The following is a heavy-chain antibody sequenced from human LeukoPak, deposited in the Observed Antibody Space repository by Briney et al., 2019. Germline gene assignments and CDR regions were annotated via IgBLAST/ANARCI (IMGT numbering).Heavy chain of an antibody. D-gene: IGHD1-26*01. Sequence: GGSLRLSCAASGFTFDDYAMHWVRQAPGKGLEWVSGISWNSGSIGYADSVKGRFTISRDNAKNSLYLQMNSLRAEDTAVYYCARGATYAYYQDYWGQGTLVTASS. CDR1: GFTFDDYA. J-gene: IGHJ4*02. CDR2: ISWNSGSI. V-gene: IGHV3-9*01. CDR3: ARGATYAYYQDY.